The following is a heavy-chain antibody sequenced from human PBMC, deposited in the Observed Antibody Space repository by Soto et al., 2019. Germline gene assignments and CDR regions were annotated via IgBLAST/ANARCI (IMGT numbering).Heavy chain of an antibody. Sequence: EVQLVESGGGLVKPGGSLRLSCAASGFSLSSFTMNWVRQAPGKGLEWVSSIDTSTTYKFYADSVTGRFTISRDNAKKSVYLQMNSLRAEDTAVYYCARETGSYRRNDGLMDVWGQGTTVTVSS. CDR2: IDTSTTYK. CDR1: GFSLSSFT. D-gene: IGHD1-1*01. J-gene: IGHJ6*02. V-gene: IGHV3-21*01. CDR3: ARETGSYRRNDGLMDV.